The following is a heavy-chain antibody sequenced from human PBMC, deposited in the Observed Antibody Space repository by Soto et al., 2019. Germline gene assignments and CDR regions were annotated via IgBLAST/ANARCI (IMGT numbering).Heavy chain of an antibody. CDR3: GRSMDV. CDR2: IKQDGSEK. Sequence: GGSLSLSCAASGFTFGNYWMHWVRQAPGKGLEWVANIKQDGSEKYYVDSVRGRFTISRDNAKNSLYLQMICLRVEDTAVYYCGRSMDVWGKGTTLTVSS. V-gene: IGHV3-7*01. J-gene: IGHJ6*03. CDR1: GFTFGNYW.